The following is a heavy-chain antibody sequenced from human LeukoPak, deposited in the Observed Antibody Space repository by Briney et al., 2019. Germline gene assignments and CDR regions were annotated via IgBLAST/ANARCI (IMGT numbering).Heavy chain of an antibody. Sequence: GESLRISCKGSGYSFTSYWIGWVRQMPGKGLEWMGIIYPGDSDARYSPSFQGQVTISADKSISTAYLQWSSLKASDTAMYYCARHTGVGYYYMDVWGKGTTVTVSS. CDR3: ARHTGVGYYYMDV. CDR1: GYSFTSYW. D-gene: IGHD4-23*01. V-gene: IGHV5-51*01. CDR2: IYPGDSDA. J-gene: IGHJ6*03.